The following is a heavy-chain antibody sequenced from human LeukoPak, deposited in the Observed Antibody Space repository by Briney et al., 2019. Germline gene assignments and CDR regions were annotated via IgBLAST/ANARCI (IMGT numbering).Heavy chain of an antibody. CDR2: IYYDGST. J-gene: IGHJ4*02. V-gene: IGHV4-59*01. Sequence: SETLSLTCTVSGASISSYYWDWIRQPPGKGLEWIWYIYYDGSTNYNPSLKSRVAISVDTSKNQFSLKLSSVTAADTAVYYCARAHSSSRMMADYWAREPWSPSPQ. CDR1: GASISSYY. D-gene: IGHD6-13*01. CDR3: ARAHSSSRMMADY.